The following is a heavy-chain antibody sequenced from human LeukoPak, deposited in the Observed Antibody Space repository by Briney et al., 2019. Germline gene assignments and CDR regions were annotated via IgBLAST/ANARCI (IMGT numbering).Heavy chain of an antibody. CDR3: ARDRGYSSQGGFDY. CDR2: IYYSGST. D-gene: IGHD6-13*01. CDR1: GGSISSSSYY. Sequence: SETLSLTCTVSGGSISSSSYYWGWIRQPPGKGLEWIGYIYYSGSTNYNPSLKSRVTISVDTPKNQFSLKLSSVTAADTAVYYCARDRGYSSQGGFDYWGQGTLVTVSS. J-gene: IGHJ4*02. V-gene: IGHV4-61*01.